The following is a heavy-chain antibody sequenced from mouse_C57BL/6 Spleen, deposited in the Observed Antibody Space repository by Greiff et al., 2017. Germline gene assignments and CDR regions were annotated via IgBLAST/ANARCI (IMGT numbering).Heavy chain of an antibody. V-gene: IGHV14-2*01. CDR3: ARSEGYGNYPYSFDY. J-gene: IGHJ2*01. Sequence: EVMLVESGAELVKPGASVKLSCTASGFNIKDYYMHWVKQRTEQGLEWIGRIDPEDGETKYAPKFQGKATITADTSSNTAYLQLSSLTSEDTAVYYCARSEGYGNYPYSFDYWGQGTTLTVSS. D-gene: IGHD2-10*02. CDR2: IDPEDGET. CDR1: GFNIKDYY.